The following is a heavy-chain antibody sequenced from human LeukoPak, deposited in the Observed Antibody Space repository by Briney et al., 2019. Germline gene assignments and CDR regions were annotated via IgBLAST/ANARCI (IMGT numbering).Heavy chain of an antibody. J-gene: IGHJ4*02. V-gene: IGHV3-23*01. CDR2: MSGSGNSI. Sequence: PGGSLRLSCAASGFTFSSNAMTWVRQAPGKGLEWVSAMSGSGNSIYHADSVKGRFTISRDNSKNTLYLQMNSLRAEDTAIYYCAKNYGASTGYDYWGQGTLVTVSS. CDR3: AKNYGASTGYDY. CDR1: GFTFSSNA. D-gene: IGHD4-17*01.